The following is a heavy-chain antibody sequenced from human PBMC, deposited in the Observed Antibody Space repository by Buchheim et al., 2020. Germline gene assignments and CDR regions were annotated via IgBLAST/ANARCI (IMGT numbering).Heavy chain of an antibody. V-gene: IGHV3-74*01. CDR2: INSDGGT. D-gene: IGHD5-24*01. CDR1: GFTVSGYG. J-gene: IGHJ4*02. CDR3: ARGGYSTDGSSDY. Sequence: EVHLVESGGGLVQPGGSLRLSCAASGFTVSGYGMHWVRHVPGQGLVWVSRINSDGGTNYADSVMGRFTISRDNAKNMVYLQMNSLRAEDTAIYYCARGGYSTDGSSDYWGQGTL.